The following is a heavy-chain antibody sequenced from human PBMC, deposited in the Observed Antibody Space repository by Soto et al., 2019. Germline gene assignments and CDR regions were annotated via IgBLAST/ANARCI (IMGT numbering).Heavy chain of an antibody. D-gene: IGHD6-6*01. Sequence: ASVKVSCKASGGTFSSYAISWVRQAPGQGLEWMGGIIPIFGTANYAQKFQGRVTITADESTSTAYMELSSLRSEDTAVYYCTRDRIAARFSWLDPWGQGTLVTVSS. CDR3: TRDRIAARFSWLDP. V-gene: IGHV1-69*13. CDR2: IIPIFGTA. J-gene: IGHJ5*02. CDR1: GGTFSSYA.